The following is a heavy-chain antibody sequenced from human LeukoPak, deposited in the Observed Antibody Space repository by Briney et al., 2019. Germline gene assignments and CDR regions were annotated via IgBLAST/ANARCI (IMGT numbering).Heavy chain of an antibody. D-gene: IGHD3-3*01. J-gene: IGHJ4*02. V-gene: IGHV3-21*04. CDR2: ISPGSSYK. CDR1: GFTFSNHG. CDR3: ATERLGIFEF. Sequence: GGSLRLSCAASGFTFSNHGMHWVRQAPGKGPEWVSSISPGSSYKFCADSVEGRFTISRDDAKNSVYLQMNNLRVDDTAVYYCATERLGIFEFWGQGSLVTVSS.